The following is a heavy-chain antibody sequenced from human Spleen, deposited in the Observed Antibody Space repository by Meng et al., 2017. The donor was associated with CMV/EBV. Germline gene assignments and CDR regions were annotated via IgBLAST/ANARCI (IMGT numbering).Heavy chain of an antibody. CDR1: GFSFSSYA. J-gene: IGHJ4*02. CDR2: ISYDGGNK. D-gene: IGHD1-26*01. CDR3: VVGATY. Sequence: GESLKISCAASGFSFSSYAMHWVRQAPGKGLEWVAVISYDGGNKRYADSVKGRFTISRDNAKNSVYLQMNSLRADDTAVYYCVVGATYWGQGTLVTVSS. V-gene: IGHV3-30*04.